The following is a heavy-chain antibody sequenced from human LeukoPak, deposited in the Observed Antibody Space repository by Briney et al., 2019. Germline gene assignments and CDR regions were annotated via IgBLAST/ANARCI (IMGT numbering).Heavy chain of an antibody. J-gene: IGHJ4*02. Sequence: ASVKVSCKASGYTFTGYYVHWVRQAPGQGLEWVGWINPSSGGTSSAQNFQGRVTMTRDTSTSTTYMELSGLRSDDTAVYYCAREDPVAGIGYWGQGTLVTVSS. V-gene: IGHV1-2*02. CDR3: AREDPVAGIGY. CDR2: INPSSGGT. D-gene: IGHD6-19*01. CDR1: GYTFTGYY.